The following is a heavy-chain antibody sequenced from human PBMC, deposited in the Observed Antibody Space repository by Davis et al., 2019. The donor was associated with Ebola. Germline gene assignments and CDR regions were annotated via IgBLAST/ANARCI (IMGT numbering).Heavy chain of an antibody. CDR1: GYTFTGYY. J-gene: IGHJ6*02. D-gene: IGHD3/OR15-3a*01. Sequence: AASVKVSCKASGYTFTGYYMHWVRQAPGQGLEWMGRINPNSGGTNYAQKFQGRATMTRGTSISTAYMELSRLRSDDTVMYYCARERLGLYYYGMDVWGQGTTVTVSS. CDR3: ARERLGLYYYGMDV. V-gene: IGHV1-2*05. CDR2: INPNSGGT.